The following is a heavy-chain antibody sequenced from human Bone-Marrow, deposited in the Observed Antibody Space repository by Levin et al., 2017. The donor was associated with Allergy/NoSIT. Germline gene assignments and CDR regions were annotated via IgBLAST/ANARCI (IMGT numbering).Heavy chain of an antibody. Sequence: GGSLRLSCAASGFTFSSYAMSWVRQAPGKGLEWVSAISGSGGSTYYADSVKGRFTISRDNSKNTLYLQMNSLRAEDTAVYYCASAHGYDFRSGYSGVLWGQGTLVTVSS. J-gene: IGHJ4*02. V-gene: IGHV3-23*01. CDR3: ASAHGYDFRSGYSGVL. CDR1: GFTFSSYA. CDR2: ISGSGGST. D-gene: IGHD3-3*01.